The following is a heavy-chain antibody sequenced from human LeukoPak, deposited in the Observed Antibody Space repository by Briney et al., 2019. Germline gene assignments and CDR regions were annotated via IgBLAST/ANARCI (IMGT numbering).Heavy chain of an antibody. D-gene: IGHD3-9*01. CDR3: VRFGPDHDMSL. Sequence: GGSLRLSCAAAGFRFSNYWMTWVRQAPEKGLEWLARIKTDGGETYYVDSVKGRFTISRDNAKSSLYLQMNSLRVEDTAVYHCVRFGPDHDMSLWGQGTTVTVS. V-gene: IGHV3-7*01. J-gene: IGHJ6*02. CDR2: IKTDGGET. CDR1: GFRFSNYW.